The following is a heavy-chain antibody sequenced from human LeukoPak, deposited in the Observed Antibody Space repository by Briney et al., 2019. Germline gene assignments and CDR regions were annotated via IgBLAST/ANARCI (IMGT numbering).Heavy chain of an antibody. J-gene: IGHJ4*02. CDR1: GFSFSVAW. V-gene: IGHV3-15*01. D-gene: IGHD2-2*01. CDR2: IKTKTEGGTT. CDR3: ATEASCASTSCPGSFDF. Sequence: GGSLRLSCAASGFSFSVAWMSLVRQAPGKGLEWVGRIKTKTEGGTTAAPVKGRFIISRDDSKKALYLQINSLKTEDTAVYYCATEASCASTSCPGSFDFWGQGTLVTVSS.